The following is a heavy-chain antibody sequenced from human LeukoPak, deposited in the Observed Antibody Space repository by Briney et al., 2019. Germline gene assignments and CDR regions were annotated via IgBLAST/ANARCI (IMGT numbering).Heavy chain of an antibody. D-gene: IGHD3-10*01. V-gene: IGHV1-24*01. J-gene: IGHJ6*04. CDR1: GYTLTELS. Sequence: ASVKVSCKVSGYTLTELSMHWVRQDPGKGLEWMGGFDPEDGETIYAQKFQGRVTMTEDTSTDTAYMELSSLRSEDTAVYYCATVTITMVRGVRYGMDVWGKGTTVTVSS. CDR2: FDPEDGET. CDR3: ATVTITMVRGVRYGMDV.